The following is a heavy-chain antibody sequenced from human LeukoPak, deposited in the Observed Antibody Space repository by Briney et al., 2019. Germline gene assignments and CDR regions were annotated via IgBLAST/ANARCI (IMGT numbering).Heavy chain of an antibody. D-gene: IGHD6-13*01. CDR3: AKGRSGIAAAGLNY. V-gene: IGHV3-23*01. CDR2: ISGSSDIT. J-gene: IGHJ4*02. Sequence: LSLTCAVSGGSISSGGYSWSWVRQAPGKGLEWVSVISGSSDITYYADSVKGRFTISRDNSKNTLYLQMNSLRAEDTAVYYCAKGRSGIAAAGLNYWGQGTLVTVSS. CDR1: GGSISSGGYS.